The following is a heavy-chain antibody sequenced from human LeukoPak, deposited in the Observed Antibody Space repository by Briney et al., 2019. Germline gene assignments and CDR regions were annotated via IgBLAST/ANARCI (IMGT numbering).Heavy chain of an antibody. CDR1: GFTFSSYW. CDR3: ASAHYGDYEGFANPNF. D-gene: IGHD4-17*01. J-gene: IGHJ4*02. Sequence: GGSLRLSCAASGFTFSSYWMSWVRQAPGKGLEWVAHIKQDGSEKYYVDSVKGRFTISRDNAKNSLFLQMNSLRAEDTAVYYCASAHYGDYEGFANPNFWGQGTLVTVSS. CDR2: IKQDGSEK. V-gene: IGHV3-7*01.